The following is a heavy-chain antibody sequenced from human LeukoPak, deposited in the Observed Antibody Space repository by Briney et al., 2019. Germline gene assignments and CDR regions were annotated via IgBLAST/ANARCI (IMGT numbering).Heavy chain of an antibody. CDR1: GDSVSSKNGA. CDR2: TYYRSKWYN. J-gene: IGHJ4*02. D-gene: IGHD1-14*01. Sequence: SQTLSLTCVVSGDSVSSKNGAWNWIRQSPSRGLEWLGRTYYRSKWYNDYAESMEGRMTISQDTSKNQYSLHLNSVTPDDTAVYYWARDFGTTGCHNFDYWGQGTLVTVSS. CDR3: ARDFGTTGCHNFDY. V-gene: IGHV6-1*01.